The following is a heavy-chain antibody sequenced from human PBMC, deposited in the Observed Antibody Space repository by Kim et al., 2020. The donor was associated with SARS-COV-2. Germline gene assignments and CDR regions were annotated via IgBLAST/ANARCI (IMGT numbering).Heavy chain of an antibody. CDR3: ARDRQLVDFSGMDV. CDR2: IIPIFGTA. J-gene: IGHJ6*02. D-gene: IGHD6-6*01. V-gene: IGHV1-69*13. Sequence: SVKVSCKASGGTFSSYAISWVRQAPGQGLEWMGGIIPIFGTANYAQKFQGRVTITADESTSTAYMELSSLRSEDTAVYYCARDRQLVDFSGMDVWGQGTTVTVSS. CDR1: GGTFSSYA.